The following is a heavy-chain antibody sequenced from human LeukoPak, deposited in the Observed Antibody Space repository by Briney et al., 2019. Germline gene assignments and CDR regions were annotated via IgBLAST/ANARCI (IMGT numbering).Heavy chain of an antibody. J-gene: IGHJ1*01. D-gene: IGHD3-9*01. CDR1: GFVFSSYG. CDR2: IKQDGSQK. V-gene: IGHV3-7*01. Sequence: GGSLRLSCAASGFVFSSYGMHWVRQAPGKGLEWVASIKQDGSQKPYVDSVKGRFTISRDNGKNSLDLQMNSLGAEDTAIYFCARVKDTNDDITFQHWGQGTLVSVSS. CDR3: ARVKDTNDDITFQH.